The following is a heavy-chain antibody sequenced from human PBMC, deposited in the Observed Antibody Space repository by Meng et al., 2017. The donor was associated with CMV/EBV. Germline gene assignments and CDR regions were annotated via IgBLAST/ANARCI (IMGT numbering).Heavy chain of an antibody. Sequence: GGSLRLSCAASGFTFSSYAMSWVRQAPGKGLVWVSRINSDGSSTSYADSVKGRFTISRDNAKNTLYLQMNSLRAEDTAVYYCARVGSSDFWSGYYPTETTYYYYYGMDVWGQGTTVTVSS. CDR2: INSDGSST. V-gene: IGHV3-74*01. CDR1: GFTFSSYA. D-gene: IGHD3-3*01. CDR3: ARVGSSDFWSGYYPTETTYYYYYGMDV. J-gene: IGHJ6*02.